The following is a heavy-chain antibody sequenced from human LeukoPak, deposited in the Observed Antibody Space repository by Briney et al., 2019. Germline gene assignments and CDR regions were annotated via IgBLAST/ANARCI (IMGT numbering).Heavy chain of an antibody. CDR1: GYTFTSYD. D-gene: IGHD2-2*01. J-gene: IGHJ5*02. V-gene: IGHV1-8*01. CDR2: MNPNSGNT. Sequence: GASVKVSCKASGYTFTSYDINWVRQATGRGLEWMGWMNPNSGNTGYAQKFQGRVTMTRNTSISTAYMELSSLRSEDTAVYYCARVGYCSTTNCRSWFDPWGQGTLVTVSS. CDR3: ARVGYCSTTNCRSWFDP.